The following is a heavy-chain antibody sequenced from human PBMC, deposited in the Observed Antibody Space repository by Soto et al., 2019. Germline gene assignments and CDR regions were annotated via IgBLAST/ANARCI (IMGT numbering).Heavy chain of an antibody. J-gene: IGHJ3*02. CDR1: GFTFSSYS. Sequence: GGSLRLSCAASGFTFSSYSMNWVRQAPGKGLEWVSSISSSGTYIYYADSVKARFTISRDNAKNSLSLQMDSLRAEDTAVYYCARNNSGANYNSVDAFDIWGQGTMVTVSS. D-gene: IGHD1-7*01. CDR2: ISSSGTYI. V-gene: IGHV3-21*01. CDR3: ARNNSGANYNSVDAFDI.